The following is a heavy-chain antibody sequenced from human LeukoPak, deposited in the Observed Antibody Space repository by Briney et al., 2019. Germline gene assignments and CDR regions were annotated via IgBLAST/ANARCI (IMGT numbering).Heavy chain of an antibody. Sequence: PSETLSLTCAVYGGSFSGYYWSWIRQPPGKGLEWIGEINHSGSTNYNPSLKSRVTISVDTSKNQFSLKLNSVTAADTAVYYCARQRRTTGTSKRPFYYWGQGNLVTVSS. CDR2: INHSGST. J-gene: IGHJ4*02. CDR1: GGSFSGYY. CDR3: ARQRRTTGTSKRPFYY. D-gene: IGHD1-1*01. V-gene: IGHV4-34*01.